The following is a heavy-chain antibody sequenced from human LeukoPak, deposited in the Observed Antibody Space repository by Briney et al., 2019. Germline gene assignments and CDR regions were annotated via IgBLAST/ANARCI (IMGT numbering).Heavy chain of an antibody. D-gene: IGHD3-16*02. Sequence: GGSLRLSCAASGFTFSSYAMSWVHQAPGKGLEWVSAISGSGGSTYYADSVKGRFTISRDNSKNTLYLQMNGLRAEDTAVYYCAKDIPDDYVWGSYRPGQFDYWGQGTLVTVSS. CDR3: AKDIPDDYVWGSYRPGQFDY. CDR1: GFTFSSYA. CDR2: ISGSGGST. V-gene: IGHV3-23*01. J-gene: IGHJ4*02.